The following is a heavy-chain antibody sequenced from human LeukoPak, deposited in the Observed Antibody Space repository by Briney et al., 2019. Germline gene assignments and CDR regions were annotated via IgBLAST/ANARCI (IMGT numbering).Heavy chain of an antibody. J-gene: IGHJ5*02. Sequence: SETLSLTCTVSGGSINSYYWSWIRQPPGKGLECIGYIHYTGSTNYNPSLKSRVTISVDTSKNQFSLKLSSVTATDTAIYYCARGGYYGSGNDFRFDPWGQGTLVTVSS. D-gene: IGHD3-10*01. CDR3: ARGGYYGSGNDFRFDP. CDR2: IHYTGST. CDR1: GGSINSYY. V-gene: IGHV4-59*01.